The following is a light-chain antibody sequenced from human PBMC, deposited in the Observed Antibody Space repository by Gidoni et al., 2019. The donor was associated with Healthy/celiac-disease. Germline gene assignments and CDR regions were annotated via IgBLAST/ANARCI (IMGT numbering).Light chain of an antibody. CDR2: DAS. CDR3: QQYDNLYT. Sequence: TISCQACQDISNYLNWYQQKPGKAPKLLIYDASNLETGVPSRFSGSGSGTDFTFTISSLQPEDIATYYCQQYDNLYTFGQGTKLEIK. J-gene: IGKJ2*01. CDR1: QDISNY. V-gene: IGKV1-33*01.